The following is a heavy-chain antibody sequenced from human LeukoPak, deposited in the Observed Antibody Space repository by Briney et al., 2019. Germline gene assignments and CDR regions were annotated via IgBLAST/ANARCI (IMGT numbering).Heavy chain of an antibody. CDR2: IKSKTEGGTT. V-gene: IGHV3-15*01. CDR3: TTRYCSGGRCDY. CDR1: GFTFSNAW. J-gene: IGHJ4*02. Sequence: GGSLRLSRAASGFTFSNAWMQEVRPAPGKRREGVGRIKSKTEGGTTDSAAPVKGRFTISRDDAKPTLDLQMNRLKTEDTAVYYCTTRYCSGGRCDYWGQGTLVTVSS. D-gene: IGHD2-15*01.